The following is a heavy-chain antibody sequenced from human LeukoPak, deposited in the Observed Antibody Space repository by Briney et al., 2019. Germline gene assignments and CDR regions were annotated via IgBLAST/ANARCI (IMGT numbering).Heavy chain of an antibody. CDR3: ARGYCSSTSCYLGY. CDR2: IIPIFGTA. CDR1: GGTFSSYA. D-gene: IGHD2-2*01. V-gene: IGHV1-69*05. Sequence: SVKVSCKASGGTFSSYAISWLRQAPGQRLEWMGRIIPIFGTANYAQKFQGRVTITTDESTSTAYMELSSLRSEDTAVYYCARGYCSSTSCYLGYWGQGTLVTVSS. J-gene: IGHJ4*02.